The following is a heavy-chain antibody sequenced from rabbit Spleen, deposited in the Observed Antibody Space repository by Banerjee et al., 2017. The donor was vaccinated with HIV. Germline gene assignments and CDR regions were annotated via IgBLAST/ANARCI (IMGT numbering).Heavy chain of an antibody. D-gene: IGHD6-1*01. CDR1: GIDFSSGYW. V-gene: IGHV1S40*01. J-gene: IGHJ4*01. CDR3: ATDGNTYDGAYGL. Sequence: QSLEESGGDLVKPGGSLTLTCKVSGIDFSSGYWICWVRQAPGKGLEWIACIYTGVSDSTYYASWAKGRFTISKTSSTTVTLQMTSLTAADTATYFCATDGNTYDGAYGLWGPGTLVTVS. CDR2: IYTGVSDST.